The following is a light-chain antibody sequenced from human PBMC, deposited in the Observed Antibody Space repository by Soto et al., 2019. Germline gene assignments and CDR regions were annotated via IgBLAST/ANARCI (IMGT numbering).Light chain of an antibody. Sequence: DIQMTQSPSTLSASVGDRVTITCRASQTINSWLAWNQQKPGKAPKLLIYATSNLESGVPSRFSGSGSGTEFSLTISSLQPDDFATYYCQQYKSFSLTFGGGTKVDIK. V-gene: IGKV1-5*03. CDR2: ATS. CDR3: QQYKSFSLT. J-gene: IGKJ4*01. CDR1: QTINSW.